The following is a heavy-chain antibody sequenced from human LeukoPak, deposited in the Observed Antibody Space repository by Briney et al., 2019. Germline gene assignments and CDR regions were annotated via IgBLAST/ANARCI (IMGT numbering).Heavy chain of an antibody. CDR3: AKYAPPTTVVTRFFDY. J-gene: IGHJ4*02. D-gene: IGHD4-23*01. CDR1: GFTFSSYA. Sequence: GGSLRLSCAASGFTFSSYAMTWVRQAPGKGLEWVSVVGYSGGDIQYADSVKGRFTISRDNSKNTLYLQMNSLRVEDTAVYYCAKYAPPTTVVTRFFDYWGQGTLVTVSS. V-gene: IGHV3-23*01. CDR2: VGYSGGDI.